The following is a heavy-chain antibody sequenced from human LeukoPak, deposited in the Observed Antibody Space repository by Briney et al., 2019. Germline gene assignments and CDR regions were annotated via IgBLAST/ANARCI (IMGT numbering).Heavy chain of an antibody. CDR1: GESFSGYF. J-gene: IGHJ4*02. V-gene: IGHV4-34*01. D-gene: IGHD3-16*02. CDR3: ARRPPSMITFERVVGHFDY. Sequence: SETLSLTCGVYGESFSGYFWTWIRQPPGKGLEWIGEINHRGSTNYNPSLKSRVTISVDTSNNQFSLRLSSVTAADTAVYYCARRPPSMITFERVVGHFDYWGQGALVTVSS. CDR2: INHRGST.